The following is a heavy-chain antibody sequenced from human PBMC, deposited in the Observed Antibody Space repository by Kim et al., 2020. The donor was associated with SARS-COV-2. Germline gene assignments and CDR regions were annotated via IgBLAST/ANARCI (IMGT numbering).Heavy chain of an antibody. CDR1: GFTFSSYG. J-gene: IGHJ6*02. V-gene: IGHV3-33*01. D-gene: IGHD4-17*01. CDR3: ARGMTTVTGYYYYYYGMDV. CDR2: IWYDGSNK. Sequence: GGSLRLSCAASGFTFSSYGMHWVRQAPGKGLEWVAVIWYDGSNKYYVDSVKGRFTISRDNSKNTLYLQMNSLRAEDTAVYYCARGMTTVTGYYYYYYGMDVWGQGTTVTVSS.